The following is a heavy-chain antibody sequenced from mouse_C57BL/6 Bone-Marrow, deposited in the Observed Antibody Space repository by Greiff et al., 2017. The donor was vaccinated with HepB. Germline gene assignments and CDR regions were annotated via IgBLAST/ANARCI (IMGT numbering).Heavy chain of an antibody. CDR2: ISDGGSYT. D-gene: IGHD2-3*01. J-gene: IGHJ3*01. V-gene: IGHV5-4*01. CDR1: GFTFSSYA. Sequence: VQLKESGGGLVKPGGSLKLSCAASGFTFSSYAMSWVRQTPEKRLEWVATISDGGSYTYYPDNVKGRFTISRDNAKNNLYLQMSHLKSEDTAMYYCARYRDDCYSRAYWGQGTLVTVSA. CDR3: ARYRDDCYSRAY.